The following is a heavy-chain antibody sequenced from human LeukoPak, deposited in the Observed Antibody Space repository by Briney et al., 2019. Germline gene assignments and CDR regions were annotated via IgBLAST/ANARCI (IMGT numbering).Heavy chain of an antibody. CDR1: GFTFSSYW. D-gene: IGHD3-22*01. V-gene: IGHV3-21*01. J-gene: IGHJ1*01. CDR3: ARGLYPDYYVSSGSSPPEH. CDR2: ISSSGSYI. Sequence: GGSLRLSCAASGFTFSSYWMHWVRQAPGKGLEWVSSISSSGSYIYYADSMQGRFTISRDNSKSSLFLQMNSLRAEDTAVYYCARGLYPDYYVSSGSSPPEHWGQGTLVTVSS.